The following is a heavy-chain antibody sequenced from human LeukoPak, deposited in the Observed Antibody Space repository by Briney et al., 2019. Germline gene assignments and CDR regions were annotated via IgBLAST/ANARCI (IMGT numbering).Heavy chain of an antibody. V-gene: IGHV3-64*01. D-gene: IGHD2-2*01. CDR1: GFDFSTYA. J-gene: IGHJ1*01. CDR2: ISKSGDDT. Sequence: PGGSLRLSCAASGFDFSTYAMHWVRLTPGKGLEFVSAISKSGDDTSYGNDVKGRFTISRDNIKNTVDLEMGSLRVDDTGIYYCARIPEYWGQGTVVTVS. CDR3: ARIPEY.